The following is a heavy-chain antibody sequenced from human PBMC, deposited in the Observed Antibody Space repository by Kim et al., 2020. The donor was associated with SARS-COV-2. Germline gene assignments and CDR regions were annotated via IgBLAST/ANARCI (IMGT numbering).Heavy chain of an antibody. Sequence: KLQGRVTMTTDTSTSTAYMELRSLRSDDTAVYYCASCPSSGYDLYYFDYWGQGTLVTVSS. V-gene: IGHV1-18*01. D-gene: IGHD5-12*01. J-gene: IGHJ4*02. CDR3: ASCPSSGYDLYYFDY.